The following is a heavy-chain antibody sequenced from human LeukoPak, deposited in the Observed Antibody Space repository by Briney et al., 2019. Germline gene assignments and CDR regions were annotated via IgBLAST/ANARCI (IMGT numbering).Heavy chain of an antibody. CDR2: IYYDGNT. D-gene: IGHD4-23*01. CDR1: GGSISTSAYS. J-gene: IGHJ4*02. V-gene: IGHV4-39*07. CDR3: ARGGATVVTYY. Sequence: PSETLSLTCTVSGGSISTSAYSWGWIRQPPGKGLEWIGSIYYDGNTYYHPSLKSRLTISVDTSKNQFSLKLSSVTAADTAVDYCARGGATVVTYYWGQGTLVTVSS.